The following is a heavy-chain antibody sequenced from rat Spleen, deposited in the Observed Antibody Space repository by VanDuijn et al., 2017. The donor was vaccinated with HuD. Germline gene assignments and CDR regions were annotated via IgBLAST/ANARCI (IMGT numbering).Heavy chain of an antibody. D-gene: IGHD1-8*01. J-gene: IGHJ2*01. V-gene: IGHV5-29*01. CDR1: GFTFSNYG. CDR2: ISYDGNTT. Sequence: EVQLVESDGGLVQPGRSLKLSCAASGFTFSNYGMAWVLQAPTTGLEWIASISYDGNTTYYRDSVKGRFTISRDSAKSTLYLQMASLRSEDTATYYCARHRYKRTVAAVDYWGQGVMVTVSS. CDR3: ARHRYKRTVAAVDY.